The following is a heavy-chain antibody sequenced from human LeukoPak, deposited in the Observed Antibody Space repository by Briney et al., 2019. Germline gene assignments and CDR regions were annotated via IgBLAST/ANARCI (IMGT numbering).Heavy chain of an antibody. J-gene: IGHJ4*02. D-gene: IGHD3-16*01. Sequence: ASVKVSCTASGYTFTSYGIAWVRQAPGQGLQWMGWISANNGDTSHSQKLQGRVTMTTDTSTNTAYMELRSLTSDDTAVYYCARDPPGLTLGPPGDYWGQGTLVIVSS. CDR3: ARDPPGLTLGPPGDY. CDR2: ISANNGDT. V-gene: IGHV1-18*01. CDR1: GYTFTSYG.